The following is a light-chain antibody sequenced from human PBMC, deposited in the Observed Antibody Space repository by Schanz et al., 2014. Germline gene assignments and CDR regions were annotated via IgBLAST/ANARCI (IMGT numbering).Light chain of an antibody. CDR1: SIDVGGYNY. J-gene: IGLJ1*01. CDR2: EVT. Sequence: QSALTQPPSASGSPGQSVTISCTGTSIDVGGYNYVSWYQQHPGKAPKLMIYEVTKRPSGVPDRFSGSKSGNTASLTISGLQAEDEADYYCCSYAGTNSYVFGTGTKLTVL. CDR3: CSYAGTNSYV. V-gene: IGLV2-8*01.